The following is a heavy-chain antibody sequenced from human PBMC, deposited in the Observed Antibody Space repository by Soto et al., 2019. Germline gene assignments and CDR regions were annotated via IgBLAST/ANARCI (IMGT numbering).Heavy chain of an antibody. V-gene: IGHV5-51*01. CDR2: IFPRDFDV. CDR1: GYTFTNYW. Sequence: GESLKISCQTSGYTFTNYWIGWVRQMPGGGLEWLGLIFPRDFDVRYGPSFEGQVTISADRSTATAFLHWRSLEASDSALYFCARLVSLLQPIDSWGQGPSVTVST. CDR3: ARLVSLLQPIDS. D-gene: IGHD4-4*01. J-gene: IGHJ5*01.